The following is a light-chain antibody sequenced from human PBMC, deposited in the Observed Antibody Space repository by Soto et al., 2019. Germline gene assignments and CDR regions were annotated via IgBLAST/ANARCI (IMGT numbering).Light chain of an antibody. CDR3: QQTYNTPWT. CDR2: AAS. CDR1: PSISTY. V-gene: IGKV1-39*01. Sequence: SSLAASVGDRVTITCRASPSISTYLNWYHQKPGKAPKLLIYAASSLQSGVPSRFSGSGSGTDFALTISSLQPEDFATYYCQQTYNTPWTFGQGTKVDIK. J-gene: IGKJ1*01.